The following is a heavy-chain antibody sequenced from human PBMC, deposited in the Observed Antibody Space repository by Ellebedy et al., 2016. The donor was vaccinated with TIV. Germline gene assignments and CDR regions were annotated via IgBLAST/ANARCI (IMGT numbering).Heavy chain of an antibody. J-gene: IGHJ4*02. CDR1: GGSISSNNSS. V-gene: IGHV4-31*03. Sequence: MPSETLSLTCTVSGGSISSNNSSWGWIRQQPGKGLEWIGNIYYSGSTYYKPSLKSRITISLDTSKNEFSLRLSSVTAADTAVYYCARDEGGSGSLSYWGQGTLVTVSS. CDR3: ARDEGGSGSLSY. D-gene: IGHD3-10*01. CDR2: IYYSGST.